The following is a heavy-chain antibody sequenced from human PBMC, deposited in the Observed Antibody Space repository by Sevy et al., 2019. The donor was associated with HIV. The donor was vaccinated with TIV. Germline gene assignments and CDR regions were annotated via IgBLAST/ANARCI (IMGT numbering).Heavy chain of an antibody. V-gene: IGHV3-11*01. CDR3: LGRPYSSAYSWSYHFDY. Sequence: GGSLRLSCAASGFTFSDYYMSWIRQAPGKGLEWISYISGSSSAIVYADSVKGRFAISRNNAKNSLYLHMDNLRAEDTAVYFCLGRPYSSAYSWSYHFDYWGQGTLVTVSS. CDR1: GFTFSDYY. CDR2: ISGSSSAI. J-gene: IGHJ4*02. D-gene: IGHD3-16*01.